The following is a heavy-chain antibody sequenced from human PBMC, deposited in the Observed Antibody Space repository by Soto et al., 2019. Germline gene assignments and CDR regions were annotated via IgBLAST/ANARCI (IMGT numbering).Heavy chain of an antibody. Sequence: SEPLALTCAVSGHSISIGFYYWGWIRQPPGKGLELIGSIYTTGSTNYNPSLKSRVTMSLDTSRNQFSLKLSSVTAADTAVYYCAREGGYFDSSGSGVYHYHGVDVWGQGTTVTVSS. CDR1: GHSISIGFYY. D-gene: IGHD3-22*01. J-gene: IGHJ6*02. CDR2: IYTTGST. V-gene: IGHV4-61*02. CDR3: AREGGYFDSSGSGVYHYHGVDV.